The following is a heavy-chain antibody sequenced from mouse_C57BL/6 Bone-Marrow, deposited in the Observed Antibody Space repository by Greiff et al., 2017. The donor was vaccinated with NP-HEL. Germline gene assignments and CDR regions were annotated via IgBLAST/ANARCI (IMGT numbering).Heavy chain of an antibody. CDR1: GFTFSSYG. CDR2: ISSGGSYT. Sequence: EVNVVESGGDLVKPGGSLKLSCAASGFTFSSYGMSWVRQTPDKRLEWVATISSGGSYTYYPDSVKGRFTISRDNAKNTLYLQMSSLKSEDTAMYYCARLYGNYWYFDVWGTGTTVTVSS. J-gene: IGHJ1*03. V-gene: IGHV5-6*01. CDR3: ARLYGNYWYFDV. D-gene: IGHD2-1*01.